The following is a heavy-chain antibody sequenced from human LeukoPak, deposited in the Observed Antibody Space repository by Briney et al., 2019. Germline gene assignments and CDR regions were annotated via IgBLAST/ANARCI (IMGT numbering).Heavy chain of an antibody. CDR3: ARGPTYYYDSSGYADY. J-gene: IGHJ4*02. CDR2: ISSSSYI. V-gene: IGHV3-21*01. D-gene: IGHD3-22*01. CDR1: GFTFSSYS. Sequence: GGSLRLSCAASGFTFSSYSMNWVRQAPGKGLEWVSSISSSSYIYYADSVKGRFTISRDNAKNSLYLQMNSLRAEDTAVYYCARGPTYYYDSSGYADYWGQGTLVTVSS.